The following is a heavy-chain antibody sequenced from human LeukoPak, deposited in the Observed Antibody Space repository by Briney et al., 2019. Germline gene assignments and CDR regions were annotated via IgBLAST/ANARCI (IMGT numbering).Heavy chain of an antibody. V-gene: IGHV4-39*01. CDR3: ARHISSGGTYAHFDY. J-gene: IGHJ4*02. CDR1: GGSVSSSDYY. Sequence: SETLSLTCSVSGGSVSSSDYYWGWFRQPPGKGLEWIGSIYYSGSPHYSPSLKSRVTMSLDTSKNQVSLKLNSVSAADTAVYYCARHISSGGTYAHFDYWGQGTLVTVSS. D-gene: IGHD1-26*01. CDR2: IYYSGSP.